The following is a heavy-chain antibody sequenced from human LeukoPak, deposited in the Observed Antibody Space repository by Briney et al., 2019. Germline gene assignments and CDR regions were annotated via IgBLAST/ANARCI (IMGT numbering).Heavy chain of an antibody. Sequence: VKPSETLSLTCTVSGGSISSYYWSWIRQPAGKGLEWIGRIYSTGSTNYNPSLKSRVTMSVDTSKNQFSLRPRSVTAADTAVYYCARQIASAGTAGFDFWGQGALVTVSS. CDR3: ARQIASAGTAGFDF. D-gene: IGHD6-13*01. J-gene: IGHJ4*02. CDR1: GGSISSYY. V-gene: IGHV4-4*07. CDR2: IYSTGST.